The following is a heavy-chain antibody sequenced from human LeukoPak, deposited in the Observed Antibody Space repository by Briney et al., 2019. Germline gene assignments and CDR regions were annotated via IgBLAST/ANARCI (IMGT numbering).Heavy chain of an antibody. J-gene: IGHJ6*03. D-gene: IGHD6-13*01. Sequence: ASVKVSCKASGGTFSSYAISWVRQAPGQGLEWMGGIIPIFGTANYAQKFQGRVTITTDESTSTAYMELSSLRSEDTAVYYCARDMAAADTWGYYYYYMDVWGKGTTVTVSS. V-gene: IGHV1-69*05. CDR1: GGTFSSYA. CDR2: IIPIFGTA. CDR3: ARDMAAADTWGYYYYYMDV.